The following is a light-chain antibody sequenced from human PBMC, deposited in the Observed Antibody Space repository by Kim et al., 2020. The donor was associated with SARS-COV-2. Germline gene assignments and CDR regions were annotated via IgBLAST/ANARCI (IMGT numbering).Light chain of an antibody. V-gene: IGKV3-20*01. CDR1: QSVRSGY. Sequence: PGESATLSCRASQSVRSGYLAWYQQRPGQAPRLLIYDASSRATGIPDRFSGSGSGRDFSLTIRRLEPEDFAVYYCQQYGSSPPVTFGQGTRLEIK. J-gene: IGKJ5*01. CDR2: DAS. CDR3: QQYGSSPPVT.